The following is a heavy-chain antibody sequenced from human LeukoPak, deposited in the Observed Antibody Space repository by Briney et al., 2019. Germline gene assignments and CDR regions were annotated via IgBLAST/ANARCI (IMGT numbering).Heavy chain of an antibody. V-gene: IGHV3-30-3*01. D-gene: IGHD2-21*01. CDR1: GFTFSSYA. CDR2: ISYDGSNK. Sequence: PGGSLRLSCAASGFTFSSYAMHWVRQAPGKGLEWVAVISYDGSNKYYADSVKGRFTISRDNSKNTLYLQMNSLRAEDTAVYYCARESYVVGGNPYYYYYYMDVWGKGTTVTVSS. J-gene: IGHJ6*03. CDR3: ARESYVVGGNPYYYYYYMDV.